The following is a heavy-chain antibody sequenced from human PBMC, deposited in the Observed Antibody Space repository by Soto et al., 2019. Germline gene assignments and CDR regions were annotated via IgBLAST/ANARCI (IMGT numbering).Heavy chain of an antibody. CDR2: INPNSGGT. Sequence: ASVKVSCKASGYTFTGYYMHWVRQAPGQGLEWMGWINPNSGGTNYAQKFQGRVTMTRDTSISTAYMELSRLRSDDTAVYYCARDRLTSRNYYYYGMDVWGQGTTVTVSS. CDR1: GYTFTGYY. V-gene: IGHV1-2*02. J-gene: IGHJ6*02. CDR3: ARDRLTSRNYYYYGMDV. D-gene: IGHD1-20*01.